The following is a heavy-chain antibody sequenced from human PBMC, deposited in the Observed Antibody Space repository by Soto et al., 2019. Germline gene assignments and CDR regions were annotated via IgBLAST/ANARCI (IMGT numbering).Heavy chain of an antibody. J-gene: IGHJ6*02. CDR3: ARPQYCSSHSCNYGMDV. CDR2: IWYDGRKI. CDR1: GINFISYA. Sequence: QVQLVESGGGVVQPGMSLRLTCEAYGINFISYAMHWVRQAPGKGLEGVAAIWYDGRKIYYGDSVRGRFNISRDISNNTLDLQMTSLRAEDTATYYCARPQYCSSHSCNYGMDVWGHGTSVTVSS. V-gene: IGHV3-33*01. D-gene: IGHD2-2*01.